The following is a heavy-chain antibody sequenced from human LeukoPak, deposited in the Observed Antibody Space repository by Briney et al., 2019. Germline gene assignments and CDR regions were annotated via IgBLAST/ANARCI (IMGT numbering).Heavy chain of an antibody. CDR2: INHSGST. CDR1: GGSFSGYY. V-gene: IGHV4-34*01. J-gene: IGHJ4*02. Sequence: SETLSLTCAVYGGSFSGYYWSWIRQPPGKGLEWIGEINHSGSTNYNPSLKSRVTISVDTSKNQFSLKLSSVTAADTAVYYRARSAWNYEYWGQGTLVTVSS. CDR3: ARSAWNYEY. D-gene: IGHD1-7*01.